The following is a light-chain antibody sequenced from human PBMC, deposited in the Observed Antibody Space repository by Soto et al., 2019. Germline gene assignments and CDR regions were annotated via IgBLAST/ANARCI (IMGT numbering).Light chain of an antibody. Sequence: EIVLTQSPGTLSLSPGERATLSCRASQSVASNYLAWYQQKPGQAPRVLIYGASSRATGIPDRFSGSGSGTDFPLTISRLEPEDFAVYYCQQYGISHTFGQGTKLEIK. CDR1: QSVASNY. J-gene: IGKJ2*01. CDR2: GAS. V-gene: IGKV3-20*01. CDR3: QQYGISHT.